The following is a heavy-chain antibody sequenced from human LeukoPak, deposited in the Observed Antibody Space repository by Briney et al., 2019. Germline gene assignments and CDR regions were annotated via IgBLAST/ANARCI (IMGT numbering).Heavy chain of an antibody. V-gene: IGHV4-59*01. J-gene: IGHJ6*02. CDR2: IYYSGST. D-gene: IGHD1-1*01. CDR3: ARVSLERSTFGMDV. Sequence: SETQSLTCTVSGGSISSYYWSWIRQPPGKGLEWIGYIYYSGSTNYNPSLKSRVTISVDTSKNQFSLKLSSVTAADTAVYYCARVSLERSTFGMDVWAQGTTVTVSS. CDR1: GGSISSYY.